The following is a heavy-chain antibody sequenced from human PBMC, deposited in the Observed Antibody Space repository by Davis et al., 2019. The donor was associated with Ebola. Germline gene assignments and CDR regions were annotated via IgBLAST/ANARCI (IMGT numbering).Heavy chain of an antibody. D-gene: IGHD5-24*01. J-gene: IGHJ3*02. V-gene: IGHV3-48*04. Sequence: GGSLRLSCTTSGFTFSTYTMNWVRQAPGKGLEWLAYMTGGSSTTVYYSDSVKGRFTISRDNAKNSLYLQMNSLRAEDTAVYYCARVRRWLQFDAFDIWGQGTMVTVSS. CDR2: MTGGSSTTV. CDR1: GFTFSTYT. CDR3: ARVRRWLQFDAFDI.